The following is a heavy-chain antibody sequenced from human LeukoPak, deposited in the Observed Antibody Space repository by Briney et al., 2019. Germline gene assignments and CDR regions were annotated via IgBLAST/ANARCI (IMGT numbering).Heavy chain of an antibody. V-gene: IGHV4-39*01. J-gene: IGHJ4*02. CDR1: GASFSSSTYY. D-gene: IGHD6-13*01. Sequence: PSETLSLTCTVSGASFSSSTYYWGWIRQPPGKGLEWIGSIYYSGSTYYNPSLKSRVTMSVDTSKNQFSLKLRSVTAADTAVYYCARHAGGISATGTRPFDYWGQGTLVTVSS. CDR3: ARHAGGISATGTRPFDY. CDR2: IYYSGST.